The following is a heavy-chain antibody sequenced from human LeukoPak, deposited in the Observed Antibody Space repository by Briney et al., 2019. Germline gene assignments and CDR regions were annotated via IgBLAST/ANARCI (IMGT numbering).Heavy chain of an antibody. V-gene: IGHV4-34*01. D-gene: IGHD6-13*01. J-gene: IGHJ6*02. Sequence: RASETLCLTCAVYGGSFSGYCWSWIRQPPGKGLEWIGEINHSGSTNYNPSLKSRVTISVDTSKNQFSLKLSSVTAADTAVYYCARGPDVYSSSWYGGGMDVWGQGTTVTVSS. CDR3: ARGPDVYSSSWYGGGMDV. CDR1: GGSFSGYC. CDR2: INHSGST.